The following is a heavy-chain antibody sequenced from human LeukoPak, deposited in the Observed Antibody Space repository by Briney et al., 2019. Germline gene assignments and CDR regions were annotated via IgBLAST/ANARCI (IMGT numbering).Heavy chain of an antibody. V-gene: IGHV4-34*01. Sequence: SETLSLTRAVYGGSFSGYYWSWIRQPPGKGLEWIGEINHSGSTNYNPSLKSRVTISVDTSKNQFSLKLSSVTAADTAVYYCARQITMIDYGGQGTLVTVSA. CDR2: INHSGST. CDR3: ARQITMIDY. J-gene: IGHJ4*02. D-gene: IGHD3-22*01. CDR1: GGSFSGYY.